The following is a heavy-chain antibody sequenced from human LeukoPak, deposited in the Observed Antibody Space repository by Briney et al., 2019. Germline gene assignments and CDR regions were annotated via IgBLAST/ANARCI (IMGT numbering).Heavy chain of an antibody. D-gene: IGHD1-26*01. CDR3: ARARSYDY. J-gene: IGHJ4*02. CDR1: GGSFSGYY. Sequence: SKTLSLTCAVYGGSFSGYYWSWIRQPPGKGLEWIGGINHSGSTNYNPSLKSRVTISVDTSKNQFSLKLSSVTAADTAVYYCARARSYDYWGQGTLVTVSS. CDR2: INHSGST. V-gene: IGHV4-34*01.